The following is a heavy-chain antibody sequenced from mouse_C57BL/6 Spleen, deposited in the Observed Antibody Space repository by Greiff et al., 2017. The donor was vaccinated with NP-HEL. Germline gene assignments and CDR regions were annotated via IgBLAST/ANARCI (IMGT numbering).Heavy chain of an antibody. J-gene: IGHJ4*01. CDR3: ARVGYYAMDY. V-gene: IGHV5-17*01. Sequence: EVMLVESGGGLVKPGGSLKLSCAASGFTFSDYGMHWVRQAPEKGLEWVAYISSGSSTIYYADTVKGRLTISRDNAKNTLFLQMTSLRSEDTAMYYCARVGYYAMDYWGQGTSVTVSS. CDR1: GFTFSDYG. CDR2: ISSGSSTI.